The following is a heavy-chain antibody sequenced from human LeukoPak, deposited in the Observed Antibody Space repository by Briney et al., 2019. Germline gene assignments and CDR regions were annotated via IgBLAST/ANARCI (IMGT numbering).Heavy chain of an antibody. V-gene: IGHV4-59*01. D-gene: IGHD3-10*01. CDR3: ARAYGSGSSIRTLGY. CDR1: GGSISSYY. Sequence: SETLSLTCTVSGGSISSYYWSWIRQPPGKGLEWIGYIYYSGSTNYNPPLKSRVTISVDTSKNQFSLKLSSVTAADTAVYYCARAYGSGSSIRTLGYWGQGTLVTVSS. CDR2: IYYSGST. J-gene: IGHJ4*02.